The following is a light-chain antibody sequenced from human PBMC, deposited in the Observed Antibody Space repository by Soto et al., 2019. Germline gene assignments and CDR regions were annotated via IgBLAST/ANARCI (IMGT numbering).Light chain of an antibody. CDR3: QSYDSSLSGHV. V-gene: IGLV1-40*01. CDR2: GNS. Sequence: QSVLTQQPSVSGAPGQRVTISCTGRSSNIGAGYDVHWYQQLPGTAPKLLIYGNSNRPSGVPDRFSGSKSGTSASLAITGLQAEDEADYYWQSYDSSLSGHVFGHGTMVTVL. CDR1: SSNIGAGYD. J-gene: IGLJ1*01.